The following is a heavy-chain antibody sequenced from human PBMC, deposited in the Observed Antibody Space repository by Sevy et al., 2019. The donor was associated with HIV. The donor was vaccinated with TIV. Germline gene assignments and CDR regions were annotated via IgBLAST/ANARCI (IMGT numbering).Heavy chain of an antibody. Sequence: GGSLRLSCAASGFTFSSYWMSWVRQALGKGLEWVANIKQDGSEKYYVDSVKGRFTISRDNAKNSLYLQMNSLRAEDTAVYYCARASNKPLAAFDIWGQGTMVTVSS. V-gene: IGHV3-7*03. CDR2: IKQDGSEK. J-gene: IGHJ3*02. CDR1: GFTFSSYW. CDR3: ARASNKPLAAFDI.